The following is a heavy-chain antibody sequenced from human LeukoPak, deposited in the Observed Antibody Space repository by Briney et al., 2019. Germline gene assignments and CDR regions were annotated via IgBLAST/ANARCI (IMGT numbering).Heavy chain of an antibody. CDR3: ARGRDRSKAGDH. J-gene: IGHJ4*02. CDR1: GGSCDDYY. CDR2: IHPSGIF. V-gene: IGHV4-34*01. Sequence: SETLSLTCTVYGGSCDDYYCSWIRQPPGKGLEWIGEIHPSGIFYYNSSLVSRVTISIDTSKSQFSLRLTSVTAADTAFDYGARGRDRSKAGDHWGQGSLVTVSS.